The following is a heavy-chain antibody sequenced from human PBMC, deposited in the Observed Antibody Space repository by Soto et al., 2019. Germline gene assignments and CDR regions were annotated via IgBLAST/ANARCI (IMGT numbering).Heavy chain of an antibody. D-gene: IGHD1-1*01. Sequence: QVLLVESGGGLVKPGGSLRHSCAASGFTFSDYYMSWIRQAPGMGLEWVSYISGSGNSIYYADSVKGRFTISRDNAKNSLYLQMNSLRVEDTAVYYCATLSTQFDRWGQGNLVTVSS. J-gene: IGHJ5*02. CDR3: ATLSTQFDR. CDR2: ISGSGNSI. CDR1: GFTFSDYY. V-gene: IGHV3-11*01.